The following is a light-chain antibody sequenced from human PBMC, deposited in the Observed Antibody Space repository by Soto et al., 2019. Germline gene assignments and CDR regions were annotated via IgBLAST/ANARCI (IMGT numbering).Light chain of an antibody. Sequence: QSALTQPASVSGSPGQSITISCTGTSSDVGGYNYVSWYQQHPGKAPKLMIYDVSNRPSGVSNRFSGSKSGNTASLTNSGLQAEDEADYYCSSYTSSSTLGHVVFGGGTQLTVL. CDR1: SSDVGGYNY. CDR3: SSYTSSSTLGHVV. CDR2: DVS. J-gene: IGLJ2*01. V-gene: IGLV2-14*01.